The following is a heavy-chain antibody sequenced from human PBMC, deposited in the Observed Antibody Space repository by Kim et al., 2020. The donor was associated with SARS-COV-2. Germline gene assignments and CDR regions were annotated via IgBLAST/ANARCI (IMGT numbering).Heavy chain of an antibody. CDR3: ARVGSSQHFDY. J-gene: IGHJ4*02. CDR2: I. Sequence: ISYADAVKGRCTISGDNAKNSLYLQMNSLRAEDTAVYYCARVGSSQHFDYWGQGTLVTVSS. D-gene: IGHD6-13*01. V-gene: IGHV3-21*01.